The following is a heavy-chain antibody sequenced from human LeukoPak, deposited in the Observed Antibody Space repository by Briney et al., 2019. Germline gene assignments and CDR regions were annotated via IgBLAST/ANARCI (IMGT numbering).Heavy chain of an antibody. V-gene: IGHV3-74*03. CDR2: IPSDGSDT. Sequence: PGGSLRLSCAASGFTFSGHWMHWVRQVPGEGLVWVSSIPSDGSDTKYADSVKGRFTVSRDNAKHTLYLQMNSLRVEDTALDYCARETDGFDFWGQGTMVTVSS. CDR3: ARETDGFDF. J-gene: IGHJ3*01. CDR1: GFTFSGHW.